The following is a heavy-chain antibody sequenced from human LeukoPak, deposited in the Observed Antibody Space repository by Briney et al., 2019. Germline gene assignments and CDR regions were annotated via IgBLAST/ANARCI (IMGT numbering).Heavy chain of an antibody. V-gene: IGHV4-38-2*02. CDR1: GYSISSDYY. J-gene: IGHJ4*02. CDR2: VDPSGST. D-gene: IGHD2-2*01. CDR3: AREVGRSFDY. Sequence: PSETLSLTCAVSGYSISSDYYWGWIRQPPGKGLEWIGNVDPSGSTYYNPSLKSRATISLDTSKKQFSLKLTSVTAADTAVYYCAREVGRSFDYWGQGTLVTVSS.